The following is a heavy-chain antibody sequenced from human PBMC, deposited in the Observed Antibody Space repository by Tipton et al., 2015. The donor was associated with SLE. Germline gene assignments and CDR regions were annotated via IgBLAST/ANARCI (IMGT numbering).Heavy chain of an antibody. Sequence: VQLVQSGGGLVQPGGSLRLSCAASEFTFSSYVMSWVRQAPGKGLEWVSAITGSGGNTHYADSVKGRFTISRDNAENMVYLQMNSLRLEDTALYHCVRAGDTGLDYWGQGTLVTVSS. CDR2: ITGSGGNT. V-gene: IGHV3-23*04. D-gene: IGHD2-8*02. J-gene: IGHJ4*02. CDR1: EFTFSSYV. CDR3: VRAGDTGLDY.